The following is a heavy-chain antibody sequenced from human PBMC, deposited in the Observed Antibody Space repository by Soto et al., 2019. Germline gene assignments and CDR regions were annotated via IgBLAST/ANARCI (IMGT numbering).Heavy chain of an antibody. V-gene: IGHV3-33*01. CDR3: ARDSGSYFNWFDP. D-gene: IGHD1-26*01. Sequence: QVQLVQSGAEVKKPGSSVKVSCKASGGTFSSYAISWVRQAPGKGLEWVAVIWYDGSNKYYADSVKGRFTISRDNSKNTLYLQMNSLRAEDTAVYYCARDSGSYFNWFDPWGQGTLVTVSS. J-gene: IGHJ5*02. CDR1: GGTFSSYA. CDR2: IWYDGSNK.